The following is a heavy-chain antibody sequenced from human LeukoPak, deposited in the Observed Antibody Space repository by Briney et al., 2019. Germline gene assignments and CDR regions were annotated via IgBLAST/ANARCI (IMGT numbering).Heavy chain of an antibody. D-gene: IGHD3-22*01. J-gene: IGHJ4*02. V-gene: IGHV4-39*07. CDR1: GGSISSSSYF. Sequence: SETLSLTCTVSGGSISSSSYFWGWIRQPPGKGLEWIGSVYYSGRTHYNPSLKSRVTISTDTSKNQVSLKLSSVTAADTAVYYCASFYDSSGYYSQGYWGQGTLVTVSS. CDR2: VYYSGRT. CDR3: ASFYDSSGYYSQGY.